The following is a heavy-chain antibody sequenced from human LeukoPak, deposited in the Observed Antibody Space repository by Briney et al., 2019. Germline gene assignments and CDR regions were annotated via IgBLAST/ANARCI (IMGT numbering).Heavy chain of an antibody. CDR2: FDPEDGET. J-gene: IGHJ4*02. CDR1: GYTLTELS. CDR3: ATERLYCSGGSCYPFFYY. D-gene: IGHD2-15*01. Sequence: ASVKVSCKVSGYTLTELSMHWVRQAPGKGLEWMGGFDPEDGETIYAQKFQGRVTMTEDTSTDTAYMELSSLRSEDTAVYYCATERLYCSGGSCYPFFYYWGQGTLVTVSS. V-gene: IGHV1-24*01.